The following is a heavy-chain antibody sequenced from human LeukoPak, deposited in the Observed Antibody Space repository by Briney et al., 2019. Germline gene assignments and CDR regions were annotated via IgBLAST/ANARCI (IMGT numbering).Heavy chain of an antibody. Sequence: GGSLRLSCAASGFTFSSYWMSWVHQAPGKGLEWVANIKQDGSEKYYVDSVKGRFTISRDNAKNSLYLQMNSLRAEDTAVYYCASLSYGRLYCYFDYWGQGTLVTVSS. CDR2: IKQDGSEK. V-gene: IGHV3-7*01. D-gene: IGHD2-8*02. CDR1: GFTFSSYW. CDR3: ASLSYGRLYCYFDY. J-gene: IGHJ4*02.